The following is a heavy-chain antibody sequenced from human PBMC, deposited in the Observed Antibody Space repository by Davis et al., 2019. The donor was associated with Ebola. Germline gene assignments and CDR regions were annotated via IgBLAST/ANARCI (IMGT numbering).Heavy chain of an antibody. J-gene: IGHJ3*01. CDR1: GGSFSGYY. CDR3: ARGHVF. D-gene: IGHD3-16*01. CDR2: INHSGST. Sequence: PSATLSLTCAVYGGSFSGYYWGWIRQPPGKGLEWIGEINHSGSTNYNPSLKSRVTISVDTSKNQFSLKLSSVTAADTAAYYCARGHVFWGQGTMVTVSS. V-gene: IGHV4-34*01.